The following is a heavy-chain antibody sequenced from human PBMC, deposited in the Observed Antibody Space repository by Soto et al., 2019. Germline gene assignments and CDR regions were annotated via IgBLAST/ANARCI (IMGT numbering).Heavy chain of an antibody. Sequence: QVQLVQSGAELKKPGSSVRVSCKASGGTFSSSSISWVRQAPGQGLEWMRGTIPIFGTANGAQKFQGRVTITADESTSTAYMELSSLRSEDTAVYYCAIGVFGYYYYAMDVWGQGSTVTVSS. V-gene: IGHV1-69*12. CDR1: GGTFSSSS. CDR2: TIPIFGTA. D-gene: IGHD3-16*01. CDR3: AIGVFGYYYYAMDV. J-gene: IGHJ6*02.